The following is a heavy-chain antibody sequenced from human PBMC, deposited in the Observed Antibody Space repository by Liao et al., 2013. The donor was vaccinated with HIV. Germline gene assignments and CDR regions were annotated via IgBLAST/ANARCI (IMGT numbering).Heavy chain of an antibody. V-gene: IGHV4-61*02. D-gene: IGHD3-22*01. CDR2: FSTSGNT. J-gene: IGHJ4*02. CDR3: ARVGRSSGKLDY. CDR1: GGSISSGNYY. Sequence: QVQLQESGPGLVKPSQTLSLTCTVSGGSISSGNYYWSWIRQPAGKGLEWIGRFSTSGNTNYNPYIRSRVTISVDTSKNQFSLKLTSVTAADTAVYYCARVGRSSGKLDYWAREPWSPSPQ.